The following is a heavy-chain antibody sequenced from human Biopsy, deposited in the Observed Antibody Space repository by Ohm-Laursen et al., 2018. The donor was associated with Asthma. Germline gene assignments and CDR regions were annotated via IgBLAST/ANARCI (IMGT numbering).Heavy chain of an antibody. CDR3: ARGYSGSDRIVYYYSGMEV. D-gene: IGHD5-12*01. Sequence: SVKVSCKASGGSFSNFAISWVRQAPRQGLEWMGGLIPDLGSADYAQMFEGRVTITADESTSTAYMELSSLRSEDTAVYYCARGYSGSDRIVYYYSGMEVWGQGTADRVSS. J-gene: IGHJ6*02. CDR1: GGSFSNFA. CDR2: LIPDLGSA. V-gene: IGHV1-69*13.